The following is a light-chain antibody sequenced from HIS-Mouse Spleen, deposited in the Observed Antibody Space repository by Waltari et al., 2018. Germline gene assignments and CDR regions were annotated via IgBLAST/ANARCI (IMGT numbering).Light chain of an antibody. V-gene: IGKV1-5*03. CDR3: QQYNSNSWT. Sequence: DIQMTQSPSTLSASVGDRFTIPCRASQSISSWLAWYQQKPGKAPKLLIYKASSLESGVPSRFSGSGSGTEFTLTISSLQPDDFATYYCQQYNSNSWTFGQGTKVEIK. CDR2: KAS. J-gene: IGKJ1*01. CDR1: QSISSW.